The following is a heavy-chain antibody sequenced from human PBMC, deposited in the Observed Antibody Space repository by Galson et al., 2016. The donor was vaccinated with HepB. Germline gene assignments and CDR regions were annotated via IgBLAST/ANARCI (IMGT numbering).Heavy chain of an antibody. CDR3: ARVNWNCAAYYFDY. V-gene: IGHV3-30-3*01. Sequence: SLRLSCAVSGFTFSNYALHWVRQAPGKGLYWVAVIASDGGTKYYADSVKGRFTISRDLSKNTLYLQMNSLRAEDTAVYYCARVNWNCAAYYFDYWGQGTLVTVSS. CDR1: GFTFSNYA. D-gene: IGHD1-1*01. CDR2: IASDGGTK. J-gene: IGHJ4*02.